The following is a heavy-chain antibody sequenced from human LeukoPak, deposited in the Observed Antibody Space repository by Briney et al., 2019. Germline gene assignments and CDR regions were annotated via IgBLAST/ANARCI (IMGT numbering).Heavy chain of an antibody. Sequence: GESLKISCKGSGYSFSTSWIAWVRQMPGKGLEWMGIIYPGDSDARYSPSLQGQVTISVDKSISTAYLQWSSLKASDTAMYYCARQGRIVVVTTTHDAFDIWGQGTMVTVSS. D-gene: IGHD2-21*02. V-gene: IGHV5-51*01. J-gene: IGHJ3*02. CDR3: ARQGRIVVVTTTHDAFDI. CDR1: GYSFSTSW. CDR2: IYPGDSDA.